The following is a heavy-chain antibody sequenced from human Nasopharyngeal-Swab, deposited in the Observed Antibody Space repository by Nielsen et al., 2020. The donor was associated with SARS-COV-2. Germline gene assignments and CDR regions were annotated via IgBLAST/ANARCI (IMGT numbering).Heavy chain of an antibody. CDR3: AGFLRNYYDSSGYYF. CDR1: GYTFTNYY. Sequence: ASVKVPCKASGYTFTNYYMHWVRQAPGQGLEWMGWINPNSGDTNYAQNFQGRVTMSTDTSISTAYMEVSRLRSDDTAVYYCAGFLRNYYDSSGYYFWGRGTLVTVSS. V-gene: IGHV1-2*02. D-gene: IGHD3-22*01. J-gene: IGHJ4*02. CDR2: INPNSGDT.